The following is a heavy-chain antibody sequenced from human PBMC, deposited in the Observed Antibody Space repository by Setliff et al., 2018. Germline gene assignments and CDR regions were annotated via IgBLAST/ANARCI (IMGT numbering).Heavy chain of an antibody. V-gene: IGHV1-18*01. D-gene: IGHD3-22*01. CDR3: ARGYYDSYARYYVVGDY. J-gene: IGHJ4*02. CDR2: ISAYNGNA. Sequence: ASVKVSCKASGYTFTSYGISWVRQAPGQGLEWMGWISAYNGNANYAQKLQGRLTMTTDTSTSTAYMELRSLRSDDTAVYYCARGYYDSYARYYVVGDYWGQGTPVTVSS. CDR1: GYTFTSYG.